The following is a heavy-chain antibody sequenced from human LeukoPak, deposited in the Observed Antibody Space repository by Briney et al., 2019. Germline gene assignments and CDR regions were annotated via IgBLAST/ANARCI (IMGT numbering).Heavy chain of an antibody. CDR3: ARGRNIEMTTMSGGSDY. Sequence: GGSLRLSCAASGFTFSSYSMNWVRQAPGKGPEWVSSISSSSNYIYYADSVKGRFLISRDNAKNSLYLQMNSLRAEDTAVYYCARGRNIEMTTMSGGSDYWGQGTLVTVSS. CDR2: ISSSSNYI. J-gene: IGHJ4*02. V-gene: IGHV3-21*01. D-gene: IGHD5-24*01. CDR1: GFTFSSYS.